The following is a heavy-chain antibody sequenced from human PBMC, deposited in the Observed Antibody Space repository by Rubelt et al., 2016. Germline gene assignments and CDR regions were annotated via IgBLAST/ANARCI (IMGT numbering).Heavy chain of an antibody. J-gene: IGHJ6*03. CDR2: IRYDGNTQ. CDR1: GFTFSSYN. Sequence: QVQLVESGGGLVQPGGSLRPSCAASGFTFSSYNMHCVRQAPGKGLEWVTFIRYDGNTQYYADSVTGRFTISKDNSKNTLYLQMNSLRGEDTGVYYCAKRAHYYNYYYMDVWGKGTTVTVSS. V-gene: IGHV3-30*02. CDR3: AKRAHYYNYYYMDV. D-gene: IGHD3-10*01.